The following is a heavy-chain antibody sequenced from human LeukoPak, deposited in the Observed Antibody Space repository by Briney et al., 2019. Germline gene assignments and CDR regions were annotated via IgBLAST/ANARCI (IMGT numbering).Heavy chain of an antibody. CDR2: ISGSGGST. D-gene: IGHD3-10*01. CDR3: AKLVTDHGSGSHGYY. Sequence: PGGSLRLSCAASGFTFSSYAMSWVRQAPGKGLEWVSAISGSGGSTYYADSVKGRFTISRDNSKNTLYLQMNSLRAEDTAVYYCAKLVTDHGSGSHGYYWGQGTLVTVSS. V-gene: IGHV3-23*01. J-gene: IGHJ4*02. CDR1: GFTFSSYA.